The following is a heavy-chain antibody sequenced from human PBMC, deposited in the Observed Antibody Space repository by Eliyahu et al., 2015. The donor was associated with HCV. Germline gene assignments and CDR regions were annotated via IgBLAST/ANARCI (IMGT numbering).Heavy chain of an antibody. J-gene: IGHJ4*02. CDR3: ARDNYYGSGPHYFDY. Sequence: QVQLVESGGGVVQPGRSLRXSCTASGFVFSGYDMQWVRQAPGKGLECVAVINXDGSNKFYADSVTGRFTISRDNSKNTMYLEMNRLRADDTALYYCARDNYYGSGPHYFDYWGQGTLVTVSS. CDR1: GFVFSGYD. CDR2: INXDGSNK. D-gene: IGHD3-10*01. V-gene: IGHV3-33*01.